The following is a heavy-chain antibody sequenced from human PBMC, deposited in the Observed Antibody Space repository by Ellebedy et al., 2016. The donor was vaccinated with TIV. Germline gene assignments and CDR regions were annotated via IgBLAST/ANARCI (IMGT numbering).Heavy chain of an antibody. CDR3: AKGLHQRGSSYGIDY. CDR2: ISTSGGST. D-gene: IGHD5-18*01. V-gene: IGHV3-23*01. CDR1: GISFSRYA. J-gene: IGHJ4*02. Sequence: GESLKISXAVSGISFSRYAMSWVRQAPGKGLECVSPISTSGGSTNYADSVEGRFTIFRDNSKDTLYLQMNSLRAEDTAVYYCAKGLHQRGSSYGIDYWGQGTLVTVSS.